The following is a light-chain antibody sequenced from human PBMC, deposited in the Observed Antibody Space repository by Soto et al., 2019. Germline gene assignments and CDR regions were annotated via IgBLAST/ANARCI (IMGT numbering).Light chain of an antibody. J-gene: IGKJ1*01. V-gene: IGKV1-5*03. CDR2: KAS. Sequence: DIQMTQSPSTLSASVGDRVTITCRASQSISSRLAWYQQKQGKAPKLLIYKASSLERGVPSRFSGSGSGTGFTLTISSLQPDDFATYYCQQYNTLPWTFGQGTKVEIK. CDR3: QQYNTLPWT. CDR1: QSISSR.